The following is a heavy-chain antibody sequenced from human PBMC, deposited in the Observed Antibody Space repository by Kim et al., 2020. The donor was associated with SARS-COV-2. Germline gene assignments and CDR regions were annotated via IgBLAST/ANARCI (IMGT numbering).Heavy chain of an antibody. CDR3: ARPVPDSSGLYYFDY. CDR2: INPSGGST. Sequence: ASVKVSCKASGYTFTSYYMHWVRQAPVQGLEWMGIINPSGGSTSYAQKFQGRVTMTRDTSTSTVYMELSSLRSEDTAVYYCARPVPDSSGLYYFDYLGQGTLVAVSS. J-gene: IGHJ4*02. V-gene: IGHV1-46*01. D-gene: IGHD3-22*01. CDR1: GYTFTSYY.